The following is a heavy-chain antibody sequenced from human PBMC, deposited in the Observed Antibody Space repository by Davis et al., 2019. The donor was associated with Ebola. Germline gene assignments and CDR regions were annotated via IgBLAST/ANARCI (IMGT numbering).Heavy chain of an antibody. CDR2: IYYSGST. CDR1: GGSFSGYY. D-gene: IGHD2-2*02. Sequence: SETLSLTCAVYGGSFSGYYWSWIRQPPGKGLEWIGYIYYSGSTNYNPSLKSRVTISVDTSKNQFSLKLSSVTAADTAVYYCARGEVRYCSSTSCYNYGMDVWGQGTTVTVSS. CDR3: ARGEVRYCSSTSCYNYGMDV. V-gene: IGHV4-59*01. J-gene: IGHJ6*02.